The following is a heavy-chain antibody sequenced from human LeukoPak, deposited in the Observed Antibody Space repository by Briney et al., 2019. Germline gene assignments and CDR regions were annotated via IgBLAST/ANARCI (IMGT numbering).Heavy chain of an antibody. D-gene: IGHD4-17*01. V-gene: IGHV3-11*01. J-gene: IGHJ4*02. CDR2: ITSSGSIT. Sequence: PGGSLRLSCTASGFTFSDHYMSWFRLSPGKGLEWLSYITSSGSITDYADSVKGRFTISRDNAKNTMFLQMNSLRPEDTAVYYCARDPGYGDLEWGQGTLVTVSS. CDR3: ARDPGYGDLE. CDR1: GFTFSDHY.